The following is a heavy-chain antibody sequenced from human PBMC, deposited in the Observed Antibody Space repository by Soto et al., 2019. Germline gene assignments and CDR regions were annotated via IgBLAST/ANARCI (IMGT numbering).Heavy chain of an antibody. Sequence: EASVKVSCTDSGGRFSNYTISWVRQAPGQGLEWMGRIIPILGIANYAQKFQGRVTITADKSTSTAYMELSSLRSEDTAVYYCARELWSGVVPAAIFGMDVWGQGTTVTVSS. V-gene: IGHV1-69*04. CDR2: IIPILGIA. CDR1: GGRFSNYT. D-gene: IGHD2-2*01. CDR3: ARELWSGVVPAAIFGMDV. J-gene: IGHJ6*02.